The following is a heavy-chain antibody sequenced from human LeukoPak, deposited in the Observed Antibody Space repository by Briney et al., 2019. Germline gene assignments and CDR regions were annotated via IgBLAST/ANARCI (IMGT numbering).Heavy chain of an antibody. J-gene: IGHJ4*02. D-gene: IGHD5-18*01. Sequence: GGSLRLSCVFSGFTFSSYAMSWVRQAPGKGLEWVSSLSGSGGSTYYADSVKGRFTISRDNSKNALYLQMNSLRVEDTAVYYCAKDPHTGYSFAYWGQGTLVTVSS. CDR3: AKDPHTGYSFAY. V-gene: IGHV3-23*01. CDR1: GFTFSSYA. CDR2: LSGSGGST.